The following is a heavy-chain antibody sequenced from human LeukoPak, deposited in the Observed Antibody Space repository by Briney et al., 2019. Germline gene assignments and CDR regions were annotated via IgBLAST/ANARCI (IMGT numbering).Heavy chain of an antibody. CDR3: VRERSGSYSDSYCAY. CDR1: GFSFSSYE. D-gene: IGHD1-26*01. CDR2: IGGSGSTK. J-gene: IGHJ4*02. Sequence: PEGSLRLSCAASGFSFSSYEMNWVRQAPGKGLEWVSYIGGSGSTKFYADSVKGRFTISRDNAESSLHLQMDSLRAEDTAVYYCVRERSGSYSDSYCAYWGQGILVTVSS. V-gene: IGHV3-48*03.